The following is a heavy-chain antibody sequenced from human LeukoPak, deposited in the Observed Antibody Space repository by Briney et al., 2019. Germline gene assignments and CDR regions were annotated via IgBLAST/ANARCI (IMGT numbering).Heavy chain of an antibody. CDR2: ISSSGSTI. CDR3: ARLDYGSGSPTNYYYYYGMDV. D-gene: IGHD3-10*01. V-gene: IGHV3-11*01. J-gene: IGHJ6*02. CDR1: GFTFSDYY. Sequence: PGGSLRLSCAASGFTFSDYYMSSIRQAPGKGLEWVSYISSSGSTIYYADSVKGRFTISRDNAKNSLYLQMNSLRAEDTAVYYCARLDYGSGSPTNYYYYYGMDVWGQGTTVTVSS.